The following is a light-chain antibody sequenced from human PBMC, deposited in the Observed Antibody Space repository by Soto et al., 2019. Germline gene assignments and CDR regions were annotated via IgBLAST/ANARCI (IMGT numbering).Light chain of an antibody. CDR1: QSVTDW. CDR3: QQYYRSCT. J-gene: IGKJ2*02. CDR2: DAS. V-gene: IGKV1-5*01. Sequence: DIQLTQSPSTLSASVGDRVTITCRASQSVTDWLAWYQQKPGKAPKLLIYDASSLQRGVPSRFSGSGSGTEFSLTSSSLQPDDFATYYCQQYYRSCTFGQGTKVEIK.